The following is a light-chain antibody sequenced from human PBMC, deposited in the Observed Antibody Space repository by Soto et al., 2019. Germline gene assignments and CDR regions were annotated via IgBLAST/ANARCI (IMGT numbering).Light chain of an antibody. J-gene: IGKJ2*01. V-gene: IGKV1-39*01. Sequence: DIQMTQSPSSLSASVGDRVTITCRASQSISSYLNWYQQKPGKAPKLLIYAASSLQSVVPSRFSGSGSGTDFTLTISSLQPEDFATYYCQQSYSTPYTFGLWTKLEIK. CDR2: AAS. CDR1: QSISSY. CDR3: QQSYSTPYT.